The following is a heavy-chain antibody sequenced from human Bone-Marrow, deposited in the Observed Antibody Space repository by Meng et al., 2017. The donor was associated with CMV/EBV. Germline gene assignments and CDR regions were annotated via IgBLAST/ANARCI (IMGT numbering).Heavy chain of an antibody. CDR3: ARDYMVSWFDP. Sequence: GESLKISCAASGFTFSSYNMNWVRQAPGKGLEWVSSISSSSSYIYYVDSVKGRFTISRDNAKNSLYLQMNSLRAEDTAVYYCARDYMVSWFDPWGQGTRVTGSS. V-gene: IGHV3-21*01. J-gene: IGHJ5*02. CDR2: ISSSSSYI. CDR1: GFTFSSYN. D-gene: IGHD2-8*01.